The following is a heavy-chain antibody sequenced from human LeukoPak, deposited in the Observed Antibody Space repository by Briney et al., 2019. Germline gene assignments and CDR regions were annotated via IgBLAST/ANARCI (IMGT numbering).Heavy chain of an antibody. Sequence: PGGSLRLSCAASGFTFSNYAMSWVRQAPGKGLEWVSGISGSGGSTHSVDSVKGRFTISRGNSKNTLYLQMSSLRAEDTAVYYCAQVPVTTVSGWGQGTMVTVSS. CDR3: AQVPVTTVSG. J-gene: IGHJ3*01. CDR1: GFTFSNYA. CDR2: ISGSGGST. V-gene: IGHV3-23*01. D-gene: IGHD4-17*01.